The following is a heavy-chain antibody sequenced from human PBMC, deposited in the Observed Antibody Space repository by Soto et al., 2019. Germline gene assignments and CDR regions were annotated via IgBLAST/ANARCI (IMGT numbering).Heavy chain of an antibody. CDR3: ARGRSRDTIFGVVIINYGMDV. J-gene: IGHJ6*02. D-gene: IGHD3-3*01. CDR2: INHSGST. CDR1: GGSFSGYY. Sequence: SETLSLTCAVYGGSFSGYYWSWIRQPPGKGLEWIGEINHSGSTNYNPSLKSRVTISVDTSKNQFSLKLSSVTAAGTAVYYCARGRSRDTIFGVVIINYGMDVWGQGTTVTVSS. V-gene: IGHV4-34*01.